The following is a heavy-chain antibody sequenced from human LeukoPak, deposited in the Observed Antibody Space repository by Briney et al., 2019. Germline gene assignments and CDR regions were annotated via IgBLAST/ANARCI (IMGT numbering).Heavy chain of an antibody. Sequence: GASAKVSCKAPGYTFTSYGISWVRQAPGQGLEWMGWISAYNGNTNYAQKLQGGVTMSTDTSTSTAYMELRSLRSDDTAVYYCARGNRLMKEFDPWGQGTLVTVSS. CDR1: GYTFTSYG. CDR2: ISAYNGNT. J-gene: IGHJ5*02. CDR3: ARGNRLMKEFDP. V-gene: IGHV1-18*01. D-gene: IGHD2-8*01.